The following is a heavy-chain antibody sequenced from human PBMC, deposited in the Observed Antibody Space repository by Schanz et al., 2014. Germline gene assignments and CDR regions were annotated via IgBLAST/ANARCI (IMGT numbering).Heavy chain of an antibody. J-gene: IGHJ4*02. D-gene: IGHD2-15*01. V-gene: IGHV3-66*02. Sequence: VQLVDSGGGLVKPGGSLRLSCAASGFTFSTHAMHWVRQAPGKGLEWVSIIFTDGRTYYADSVKGRFTISRDSSKNTLFLQMNSLRTEDTAVYYCARLDPYCRSGTCSRAFDFWGQGTLVTVSS. CDR1: GFTFSTHA. CDR3: ARLDPYCRSGTCSRAFDF. CDR2: IFTDGRT.